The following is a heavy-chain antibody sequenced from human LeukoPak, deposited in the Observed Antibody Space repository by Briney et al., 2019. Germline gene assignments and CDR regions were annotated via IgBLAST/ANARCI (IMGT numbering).Heavy chain of an antibody. J-gene: IGHJ3*02. D-gene: IGHD4-17*01. CDR2: IYSGGST. CDR1: GFTVSSNY. V-gene: IGHV3-66*01. CDR3: ARLYGPDAFGI. Sequence: QTGGSLRLSCAASGFTVSSNYMSWVRQAPGKGLEWVSVIYSGGSTSYADSVKGRFTISRDSSKNTLFLQMNSLRAEDTAVYYCARLYGPDAFGIWGQGTMVTVSA.